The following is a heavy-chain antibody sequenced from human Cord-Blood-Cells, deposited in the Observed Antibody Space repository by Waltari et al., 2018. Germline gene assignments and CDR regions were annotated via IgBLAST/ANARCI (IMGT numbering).Heavy chain of an antibody. CDR3: ARFDNSGYDCFDY. V-gene: IGHV4-34*01. D-gene: IGHD5-12*01. J-gene: IGHJ4*02. Sequence: QVQLQQWGAGLLKPSETLSLTCAVYGGSFSGYYWSWIRQPPGKGLEWIGEINHSGSTNYNPSRKSRVTISVDTSKNQFSLKLSSVTAADTAVYYCARFDNSGYDCFDYWGQGTLVTVSS. CDR1: GGSFSGYY. CDR2: INHSGST.